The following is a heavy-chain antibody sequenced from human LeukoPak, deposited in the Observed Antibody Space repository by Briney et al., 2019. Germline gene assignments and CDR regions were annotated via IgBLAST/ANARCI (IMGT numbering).Heavy chain of an antibody. Sequence: GGSLRLSCAASGFTFSSYAMTWVRQAPGKGLEWVSTIGGSGNSTYYADSVRGRFTISRDNSKNTLSLQMNSLRAEDAAVYYCAKVFDPTFVLHIGRHDAFDIWGQGTMVTVSS. CDR2: IGGSGNST. CDR3: AKVFDPTFVLHIGRHDAFDI. CDR1: GFTFSSYA. D-gene: IGHD6-6*01. V-gene: IGHV3-23*01. J-gene: IGHJ3*02.